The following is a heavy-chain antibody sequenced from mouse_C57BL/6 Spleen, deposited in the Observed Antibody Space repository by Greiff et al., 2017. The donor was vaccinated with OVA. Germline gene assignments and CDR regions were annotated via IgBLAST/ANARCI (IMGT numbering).Heavy chain of an antibody. V-gene: IGHV1-7*01. Sequence: QVQLKESGAELAKPGASVKLSCKASGYTFTSYWMHWVKQRPGQGLEWIGYINPSSGYTKYNQKFKDKATLTADKSSSTAYMQLSSLTYADSAVYYCARGNWDDAMDYWGQGTSVTVSS. CDR1: GYTFTSYW. J-gene: IGHJ4*01. D-gene: IGHD4-1*01. CDR2: INPSSGYT. CDR3: ARGNWDDAMDY.